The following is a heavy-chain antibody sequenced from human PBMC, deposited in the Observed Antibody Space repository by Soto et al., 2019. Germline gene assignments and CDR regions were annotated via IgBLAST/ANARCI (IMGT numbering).Heavy chain of an antibody. J-gene: IGHJ4*02. D-gene: IGHD6-13*01. V-gene: IGHV3-23*01. CDR3: ARGPPYSPLYYFDY. CDR1: GFTFSSYA. CDR2: ISGSGSST. Sequence: GGSLRLSCAASGFTFSSYAMSWVRQAPGKGLEWVSAISGSGSSTYHADSVKGRFTISRDNSKNTLYLQMNSLRAEDTAVYYCARGPPYSPLYYFDYWGQGTVVTVSS.